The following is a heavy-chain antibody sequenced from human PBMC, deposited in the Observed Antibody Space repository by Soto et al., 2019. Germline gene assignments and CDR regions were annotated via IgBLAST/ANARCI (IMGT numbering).Heavy chain of an antibody. CDR3: ARAASALL. D-gene: IGHD6-13*01. CDR1: GYTFMNYH. Sequence: SVKVSCKASGYTFMNYHMHWVRQAPGRGLEWLGKTNPIGGATTYAQKFQGRVTMTRDKSTSTVYMEVSSLRSEDSAVYYCARAASALLWGPGTQVTVSS. V-gene: IGHV1-46*01. J-gene: IGHJ4*02. CDR2: TNPIGGAT.